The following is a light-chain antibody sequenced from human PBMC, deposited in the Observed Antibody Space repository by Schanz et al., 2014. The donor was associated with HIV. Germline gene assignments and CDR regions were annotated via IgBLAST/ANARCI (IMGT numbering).Light chain of an antibody. CDR2: DVN. Sequence: QSALTQPPSASGSPGQSVAISCTGTSSDVGGYNYVSWYQQHPGKAPKLMIYDVNNRPSGVSNRFSGSKSGNTASLTISGLQAEDEADYYCSSYAGSNNVVFGGGTKVTVL. CDR1: SSDVGGYNY. V-gene: IGLV2-8*01. J-gene: IGLJ2*01. CDR3: SSYAGSNNVV.